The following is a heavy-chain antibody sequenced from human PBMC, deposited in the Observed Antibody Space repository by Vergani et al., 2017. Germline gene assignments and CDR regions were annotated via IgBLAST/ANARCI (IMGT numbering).Heavy chain of an antibody. D-gene: IGHD3-3*01. CDR3: ARVWKLTEGAPDAFDI. CDR1: GYTFTSYY. CDR2: INPSGGST. J-gene: IGHJ3*02. V-gene: IGHV1-46*01. Sequence: QVQLVQSGAEVKKPGASVKVSCKASGYTFTSYYMHWVRQAPGQGLEWMGIINPSGGSTSYAQKFQGRFTMTRDPSTSPVYMELSSLRSEDTAVYYCARVWKLTEGAPDAFDIWGQGTMVTVSS.